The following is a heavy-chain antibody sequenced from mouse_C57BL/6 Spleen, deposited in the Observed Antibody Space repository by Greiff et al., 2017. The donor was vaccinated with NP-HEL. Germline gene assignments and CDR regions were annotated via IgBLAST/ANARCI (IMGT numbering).Heavy chain of an antibody. J-gene: IGHJ4*01. CDR3: VRHSIPGYYAMDY. CDR2: IRSKSNNYAT. Sequence: EVQLVESGGGLVQPKGSLKLSCAASGFSFNTYAMNWVRQAPGKGLVWVARIRSKSNNYATYYADSVKDRFTISRDDSESMLYLQMNNLKTEDTAMYYCVRHSIPGYYAMDYWGQGTSVTVSS. CDR1: GFSFNTYA. V-gene: IGHV10-1*01.